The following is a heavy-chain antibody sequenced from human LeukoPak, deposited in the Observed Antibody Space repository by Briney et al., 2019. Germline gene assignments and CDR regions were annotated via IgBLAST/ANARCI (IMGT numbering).Heavy chain of an antibody. CDR2: INSNGGST. D-gene: IGHD2-15*01. CDR1: GFTFSRYA. Sequence: GGSLRLSCAASGFTFSRYAMHWVRQAPGKGLEYVSAINSNGGSTYYGNSVKGRFTISRDNFKNTLFLQMGSLRAEDMAVYYCARGGVVVVPATLDYWGQGALVTVSS. V-gene: IGHV3-64*01. J-gene: IGHJ4*02. CDR3: ARGGVVVVPATLDY.